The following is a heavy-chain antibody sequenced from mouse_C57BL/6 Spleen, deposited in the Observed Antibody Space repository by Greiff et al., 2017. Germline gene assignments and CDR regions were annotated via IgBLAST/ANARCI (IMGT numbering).Heavy chain of an antibody. V-gene: IGHV3-6*01. CDR3: ARMRAYSNYPFDY. D-gene: IGHD2-5*01. Sequence: EVQLVESGPGLVKPSQSLSLTCSVTGYSITSGYYWNWIRQFPGNKLEWMGYISYDGSNNYNPSLKNRISITRYTSKNQFFLKLNSVTTEDTATYYCARMRAYSNYPFDYWGQGTTLTVSS. J-gene: IGHJ2*01. CDR1: GYSITSGYY. CDR2: ISYDGSN.